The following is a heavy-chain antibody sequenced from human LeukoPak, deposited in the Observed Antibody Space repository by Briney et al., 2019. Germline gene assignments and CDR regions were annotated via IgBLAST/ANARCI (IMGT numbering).Heavy chain of an antibody. CDR3: ARLPNYDTPDFDS. CDR2: IYYSGST. CDR1: GSSISSYY. J-gene: IGHJ4*02. D-gene: IGHD3-22*01. Sequence: AETLSLTGTVSGSSISSYYWGWIRQPPGKGREWIGYIYYSGSTNYNPSLKSRVTISVDTYKNPLSPKLRSVTAADTAVYYCARLPNYDTPDFDSWGQGTLVTVSS. V-gene: IGHV4-59*08.